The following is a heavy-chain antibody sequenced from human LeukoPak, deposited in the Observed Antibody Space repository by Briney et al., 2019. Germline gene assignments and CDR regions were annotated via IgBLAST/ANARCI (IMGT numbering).Heavy chain of an antibody. CDR2: INPNSGGT. D-gene: IGHD6-13*01. V-gene: IGHV1-2*04. CDR1: GYTFTGYY. Sequence: GASVKVSCKASGYTFTGYYMHWVRQAPGQGLEWMGWINPNSGGTNYAQKFQGWVTMTRDTSISTAYMELSRLRSDDTAVYYCAREGGIAAAGTNWFDPWDQGTLVNVSS. CDR3: AREGGIAAAGTNWFDP. J-gene: IGHJ5*02.